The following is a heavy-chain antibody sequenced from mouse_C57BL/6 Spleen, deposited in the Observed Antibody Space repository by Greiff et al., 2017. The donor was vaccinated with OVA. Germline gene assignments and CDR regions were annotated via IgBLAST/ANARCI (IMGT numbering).Heavy chain of an antibody. V-gene: IGHV14-4*01. J-gene: IGHJ3*01. D-gene: IGHD4-1*02. CDR2: IDPENGDT. Sequence: VQLQQSGAELVRPGASVKLSCTASGFNIKDDYMHWVKQRPEQGLEWIGWIDPENGDTEYASKFQGKATITADTSSNTAYLQLSSLTSEDTAVYYCTFNWDGAYWGQGTLVTVSA. CDR3: TFNWDGAY. CDR1: GFNIKDDY.